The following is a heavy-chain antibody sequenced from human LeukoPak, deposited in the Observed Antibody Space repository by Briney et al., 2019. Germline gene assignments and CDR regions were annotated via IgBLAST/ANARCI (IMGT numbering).Heavy chain of an antibody. J-gene: IGHJ4*02. CDR3: AIALYGEVDY. Sequence: SETLSLTCAVYGGSFSNYYWSWIRQPPGKGLEWIGEINQSGVSNYNPSPKSRVTISVDTSKNQFSLKLSSVTAADTAVYYCAIALYGEVDYWGQGTLVTVSS. D-gene: IGHD4-17*01. CDR2: INQSGVS. CDR1: GGSFSNYY. V-gene: IGHV4-34*01.